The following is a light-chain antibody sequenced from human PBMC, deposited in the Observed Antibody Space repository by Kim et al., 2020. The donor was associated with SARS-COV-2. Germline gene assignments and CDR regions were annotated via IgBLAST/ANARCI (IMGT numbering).Light chain of an antibody. CDR3: QQANSFPWT. J-gene: IGKJ1*01. Sequence: DIQLTQSPSFVSASVGDRVTITCRASERLTGWLAWYQQKPGKAPKLLIYVTSRLQNGVPSRFSGSGSWTDFTLTIDNLQPEDFATYFCQQANSFPWTFGQGTKVDIK. V-gene: IGKV1-12*01. CDR1: ERLTGW. CDR2: VTS.